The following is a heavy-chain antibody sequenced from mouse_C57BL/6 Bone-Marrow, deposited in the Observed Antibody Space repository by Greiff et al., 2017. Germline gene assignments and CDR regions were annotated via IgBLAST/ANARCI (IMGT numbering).Heavy chain of an antibody. Sequence: VQLQQSGAELVRPGASVKLSCTASGFNIKDDYMHWVKQRPEQGLEWIGWIDPENGDTESASKFQGKATITADTSSNTAYLQLSSLTSEDTAVYYCATDGLFDYWGQGTTLTVSS. J-gene: IGHJ2*01. CDR2: IDPENGDT. V-gene: IGHV14-4*01. CDR3: ATDGLFDY. CDR1: GFNIKDDY. D-gene: IGHD2-3*01.